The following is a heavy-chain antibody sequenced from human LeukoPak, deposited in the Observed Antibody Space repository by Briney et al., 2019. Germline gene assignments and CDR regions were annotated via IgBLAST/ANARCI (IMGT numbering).Heavy chain of an antibody. CDR1: GGSISGSAYY. Sequence: SETLSLTCTVSGGSISGSAYYWSWIRQPPGKGLEWIGEINHSGSTNYNPSLKSRVTISVDTSKNQFSLKLSSVTAADTAVYYCARHSGIADYDAFDIWGQGTMVTVSS. D-gene: IGHD6-13*01. V-gene: IGHV4-34*01. CDR2: INHSGST. J-gene: IGHJ3*02. CDR3: ARHSGIADYDAFDI.